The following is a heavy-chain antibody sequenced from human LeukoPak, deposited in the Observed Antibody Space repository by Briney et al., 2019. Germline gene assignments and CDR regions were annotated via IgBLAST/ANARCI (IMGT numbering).Heavy chain of an antibody. Sequence: GGSLRLSCAASGFTVSSNYMSWVRQAPGKGLEWVSVIYSGGSTYYADSVKGRFTISRDNAKNSLYLQMNSLRAEDTAVYYCARVAVWYGYYFDYWGQGTLVTVSS. D-gene: IGHD3-16*01. V-gene: IGHV3-53*01. J-gene: IGHJ4*02. CDR3: ARVAVWYGYYFDY. CDR1: GFTVSSNY. CDR2: IYSGGST.